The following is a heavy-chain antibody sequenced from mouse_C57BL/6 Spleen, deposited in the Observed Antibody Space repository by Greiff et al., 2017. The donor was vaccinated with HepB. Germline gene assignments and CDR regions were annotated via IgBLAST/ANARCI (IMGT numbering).Heavy chain of an antibody. D-gene: IGHD2-14*01. CDR2: ISDGGSYT. V-gene: IGHV5-4*01. Sequence: EVMLVESGGGLVKPGGSLKLSCAASGFTFSSYAMSWVRQTPEKRLEWVATISDGGSYTYYTDNVKGRFTISRDNAKNNLYLQMSQLKSEDTAMYYCAREWIYRAMDYWGQGTSVTVSS. CDR3: AREWIYRAMDY. CDR1: GFTFSSYA. J-gene: IGHJ4*01.